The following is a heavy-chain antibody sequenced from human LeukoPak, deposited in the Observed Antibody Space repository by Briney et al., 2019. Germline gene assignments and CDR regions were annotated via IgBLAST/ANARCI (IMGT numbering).Heavy chain of an antibody. CDR2: IRRGANSYTT. Sequence: PGGSLRLSCAASGFTFSDYILDWVRQAPGEGLEWVCGIRRGANSYTTEYAASVKGRFTISRDDSRNSLYLHMNSLKTEDTAVYHCCRDGAEGGNSAFHIWGQGTMVTVSS. D-gene: IGHD4-23*01. V-gene: IGHV3-72*01. CDR3: CRDGAEGGNSAFHI. CDR1: GFTFSDYI. J-gene: IGHJ3*02.